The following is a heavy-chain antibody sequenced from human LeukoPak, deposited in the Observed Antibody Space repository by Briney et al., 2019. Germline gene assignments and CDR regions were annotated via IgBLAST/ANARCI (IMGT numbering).Heavy chain of an antibody. J-gene: IGHJ3*02. D-gene: IGHD1-26*01. Sequence: GGSLRLSCAASGFTFSSYSMNWVRQAPGKGLEWVSSISSSSSYIYYADSVKGRFTISRDNAKNSLYLQMNSLRAEDTAVYYCARAGGELEEYDAFDIWGQGAMVTVSS. CDR1: GFTFSSYS. V-gene: IGHV3-21*01. CDR3: ARAGGELEEYDAFDI. CDR2: ISSSSSYI.